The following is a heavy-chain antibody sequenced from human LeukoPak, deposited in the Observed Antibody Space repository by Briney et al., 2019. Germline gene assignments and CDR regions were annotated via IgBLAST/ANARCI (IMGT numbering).Heavy chain of an antibody. D-gene: IGHD3-10*01. CDR2: INPSSGGT. CDR3: ARGLDAILWFGESTKIEQFDY. V-gene: IGHV1-2*02. CDR1: GYTFTGYY. J-gene: IGHJ4*02. Sequence: GASVKVSCKASGYTFTGYYMHWVRQAPGQGLGWMGWINPSSGGTNYAQKYSGRVTMTRDTSISTAYMVLSRLRSDDTAVYYCARGLDAILWFGESTKIEQFDYWGQGTLVTVSS.